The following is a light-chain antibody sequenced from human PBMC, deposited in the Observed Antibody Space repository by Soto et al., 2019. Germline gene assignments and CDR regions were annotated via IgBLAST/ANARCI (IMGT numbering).Light chain of an antibody. Sequence: DIQMTQSPSTLSASVGDRVTITCRASASITTWLAWYQQKPGKAPKLLFYDASSLESGVPSRFSGSGSGTEFTLTISSLQPDDFATYYCQHFRTFGQGTKVDIK. CDR3: QHFRT. V-gene: IGKV1-5*01. CDR1: ASITTW. J-gene: IGKJ1*01. CDR2: DAS.